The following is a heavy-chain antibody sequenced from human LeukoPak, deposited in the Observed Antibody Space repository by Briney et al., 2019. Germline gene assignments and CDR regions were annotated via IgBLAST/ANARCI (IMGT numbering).Heavy chain of an antibody. Sequence: PGGSLRLSCAASGFTFDDYAMHWVRQASGKGLEWVSHITWDGGSTHYADSVEGRFTISRDNRESSLYLQMNSLRPEDTALYYCAKDRAARGRGNYFYMDVWSKGTTVTVSS. D-gene: IGHD2/OR15-2a*01. CDR3: AKDRAARGRGNYFYMDV. CDR2: ITWDGGST. J-gene: IGHJ6*03. V-gene: IGHV3-43D*03. CDR1: GFTFDDYA.